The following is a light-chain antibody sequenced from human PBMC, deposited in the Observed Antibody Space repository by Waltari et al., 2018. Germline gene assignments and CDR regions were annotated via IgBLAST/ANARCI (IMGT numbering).Light chain of an antibody. Sequence: DIVLTQSPASLAVSLGERATFNCKSSQSVLYSSTNKNYLAWYQQKPGQPPKLLIYWASTRESGVPDRFSGSGSGADFTLTISSLQAEDVAVYYCQQYYSTPPITFGQGTRLEIK. J-gene: IGKJ5*01. V-gene: IGKV4-1*01. CDR2: WAS. CDR1: QSVLYSSTNKNY. CDR3: QQYYSTPPIT.